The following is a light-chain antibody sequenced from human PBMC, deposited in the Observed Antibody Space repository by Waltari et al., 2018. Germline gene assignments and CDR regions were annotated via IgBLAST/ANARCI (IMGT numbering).Light chain of an antibody. CDR3: QQASSFPLI. CDR2: SAT. J-gene: IGKJ4*01. CDR1: QGISRW. V-gene: IGKV1-12*01. Sequence: DIQMTQSPSSVSASVGDRVTITCRASQGISRWLAWYQQTPGKAPKLLIYSATNLQSGVPSRFSGSGSGTEFTLTISSLQPEDVATYYCQQASSFPLIFGGGTKVDI.